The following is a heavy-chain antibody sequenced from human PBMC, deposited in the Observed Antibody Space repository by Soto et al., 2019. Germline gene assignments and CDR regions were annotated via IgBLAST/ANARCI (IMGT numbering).Heavy chain of an antibody. CDR3: VRDDFGLGIDY. CDR2: ISVGGGIT. D-gene: IGHD1-26*01. CDR1: KFTFSTYA. J-gene: IGHJ4*02. Sequence: GGSLRLFCGGSKFTFSTYAMTWVPQAPGKGLEWVSGISVGGGITKYADSVKGRFTISRDNSKNTLYLQMNSLRAEDTAVYYCVRDDFGLGIDYWGLGTLVTVSS. V-gene: IGHV3-23*01.